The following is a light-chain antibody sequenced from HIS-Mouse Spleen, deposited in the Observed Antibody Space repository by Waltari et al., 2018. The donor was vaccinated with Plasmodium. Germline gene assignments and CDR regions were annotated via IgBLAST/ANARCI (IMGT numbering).Light chain of an antibody. V-gene: IGKV1-33*01. J-gene: IGKJ2*01. Sequence: DIQMTHSPSSLSASVGDRVTITCQASQDISNYLNLYKQKPGKAPKLLIYEASHLEKGVPSRFSGSGSGTDFTFTISSLQPEDIATYYCQQYDNLPYTFGQGTKLEIK. CDR3: QQYDNLPYT. CDR1: QDISNY. CDR2: EAS.